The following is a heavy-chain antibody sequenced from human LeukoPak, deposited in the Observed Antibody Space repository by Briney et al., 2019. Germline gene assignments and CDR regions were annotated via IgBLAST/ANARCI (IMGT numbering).Heavy chain of an antibody. V-gene: IGHV3-30*02. CDR3: SGSIYYYYYYYMDV. J-gene: IGHJ6*03. CDR2: IRYDGSNK. Sequence: GGSLRLSCAASGFTFSSCGMHWVRQAPGKGLEWVAFIRYDGSNKYYADSVKGRFTISRDNSKNTLYLQMNSLRAEDTAVYYCSGSIYYYYYYYMDVWGKGTTVTISS. D-gene: IGHD3-10*01. CDR1: GFTFSSCG.